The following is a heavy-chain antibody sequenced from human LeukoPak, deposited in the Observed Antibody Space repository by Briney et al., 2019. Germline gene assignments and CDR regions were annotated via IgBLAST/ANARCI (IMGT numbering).Heavy chain of an antibody. Sequence: PSETLSLTCTVSGGSISSYYWSWIRQPPGKGLEWIGYIYYSGSTNYNPSLKSRVTISVDTSKNQFSLKLSSVTAADTAVYYCARPAYGDPWYFDLWGRGTLVTVSS. J-gene: IGHJ2*01. CDR1: GGSISSYY. V-gene: IGHV4-59*08. D-gene: IGHD4-17*01. CDR3: ARPAYGDPWYFDL. CDR2: IYYSGST.